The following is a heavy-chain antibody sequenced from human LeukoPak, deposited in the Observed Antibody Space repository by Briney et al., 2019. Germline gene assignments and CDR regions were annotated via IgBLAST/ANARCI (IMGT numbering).Heavy chain of an antibody. CDR1: GVSFRDYT. J-gene: IGHJ6*03. CDR2: IIPISGTT. CDR3: ASRFTARQLVPADYYHMDV. Sequence: ASVKVSCKASGVSFRDYTINWMRQAPGQGLEWMGAIIPISGTTNYAQRLQGRVTLTMDDSATTAFMEMSSLRSEDTAVYYCASRFTARQLVPADYYHMDVWGKGTTVFVSS. D-gene: IGHD6-13*01. V-gene: IGHV1-69*05.